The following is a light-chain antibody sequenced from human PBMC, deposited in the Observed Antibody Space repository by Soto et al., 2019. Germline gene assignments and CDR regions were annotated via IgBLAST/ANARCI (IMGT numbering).Light chain of an antibody. J-gene: IGKJ4*01. Sequence: EIVMTQSPATLSVSPGQRATLSCMASQSVSSNLAWYQQKPGQAPRLLIYGASTRATGIPARFSGSGSGTEFTLTISRLQSEDFAVYYCQQRSNWPLTFGGGTKVDIK. V-gene: IGKV3-15*01. CDR2: GAS. CDR1: QSVSSN. CDR3: QQRSNWPLT.